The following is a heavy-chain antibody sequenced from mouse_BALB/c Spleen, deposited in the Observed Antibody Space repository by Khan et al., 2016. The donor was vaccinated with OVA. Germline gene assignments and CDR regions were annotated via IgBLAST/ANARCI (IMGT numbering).Heavy chain of an antibody. Sequence: EVKLAESGGGLVQPGGSMKLSCAASGFTFSDAWMDWVRQSPEKGLEWVAEIRSKANNYATYYAESVKGRFTISRDDSKSSVYLQMNNLRAEDTGHQYSTPSILRVSTQHYCAMDYWGQGTTVTVSS. CDR3: TPSILRVSTQHYCAMDY. CDR2: IRSKANNYAT. D-gene: IGHD1-2*01. V-gene: IGHV6-6*01. CDR1: GFTFSDAW. J-gene: IGHJ4*01.